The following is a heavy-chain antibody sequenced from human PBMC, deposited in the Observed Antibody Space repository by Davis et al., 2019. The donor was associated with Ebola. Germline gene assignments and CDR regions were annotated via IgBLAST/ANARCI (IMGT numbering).Heavy chain of an antibody. CDR3: ARDIGGVIRPFDY. V-gene: IGHV3-21*01. CDR1: GFTFSSYS. CDR2: ISSSSSYI. Sequence: PGGSLRLSCAASGFTFSSYSMNWVRQAPGKGLEWVSSISSSSSYIYYADSVKGRFTISRDNAKNSLYLQMNSLRAEDTAVYYCARDIGGVIRPFDYWGQGTLVTISS. J-gene: IGHJ4*02. D-gene: IGHD3-16*01.